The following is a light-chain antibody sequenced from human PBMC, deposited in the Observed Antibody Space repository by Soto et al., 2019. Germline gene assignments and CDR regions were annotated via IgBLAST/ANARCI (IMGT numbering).Light chain of an antibody. V-gene: IGKV3-20*01. J-gene: IGKJ4*01. CDR1: QSVRSSY. CDR2: GAS. CDR3: QQYGSSPLT. Sequence: EIVLTQSPGTLSLSPGERATLSCRASQSVRSSYLAWYQQKPGQAPRLLIYGASSRATGIADRFSGSGSGTDFTITISRLEPEDFAVYYCQQYGSSPLTFGGGTKMEIK.